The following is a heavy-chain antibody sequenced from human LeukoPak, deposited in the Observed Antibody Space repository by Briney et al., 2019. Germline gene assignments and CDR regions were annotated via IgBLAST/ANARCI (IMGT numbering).Heavy chain of an antibody. J-gene: IGHJ4*02. CDR1: GYTFTSYG. CDR2: ISAYNAYT. CDR3: ARQDELVGDYEYFDY. Sequence: ASVKVSCKASGYTFTSYGITWVRQAPGQGLEWMGWISAYNAYTYYAQKLQGRVTMTTDTSTSTAYMELRSLRSDDTAVYYCARQDELVGDYEYFDYWGQGTLVTVSS. V-gene: IGHV1-18*01. D-gene: IGHD4-17*01.